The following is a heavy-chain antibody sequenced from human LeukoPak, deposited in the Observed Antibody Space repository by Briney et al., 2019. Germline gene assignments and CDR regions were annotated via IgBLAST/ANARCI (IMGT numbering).Heavy chain of an antibody. CDR3: ARHESRGTGYFLPFDY. CDR2: IYYGVIT. CDR1: GGSISSGSNY. Sequence: SETLSLTCTVSGGSISSGSNYWGWIRQPPGKGLEWIGSIYYGVITYYNPSLKSRVTISVDTSKNQFSLKLSSVTAADTAVYYCARHESRGTGYFLPFDYWGQGTLVTVSS. V-gene: IGHV4-39*01. D-gene: IGHD3/OR15-3a*01. J-gene: IGHJ4*02.